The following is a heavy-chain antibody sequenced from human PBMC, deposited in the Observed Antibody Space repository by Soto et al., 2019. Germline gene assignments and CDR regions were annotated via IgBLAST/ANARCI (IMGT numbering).Heavy chain of an antibody. J-gene: IGHJ6*02. Sequence: GGSLRLSCAASGFTFSSYGMHWVRQSPGKGLEWVAVISYDGSNKYYADSVKGRFTISRDNSKNTLYLQMNSLRAEDTAVYYCAKDLLVGATTHYYYGMDVWGQGTTVTVSS. V-gene: IGHV3-30*18. CDR3: AKDLLVGATTHYYYGMDV. CDR2: ISYDGSNK. D-gene: IGHD1-26*01. CDR1: GFTFSSYG.